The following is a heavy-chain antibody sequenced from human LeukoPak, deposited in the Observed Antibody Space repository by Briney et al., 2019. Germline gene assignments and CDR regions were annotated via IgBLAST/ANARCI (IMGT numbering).Heavy chain of an antibody. J-gene: IGHJ4*02. V-gene: IGHV3-7*01. CDR3: ARGKTVYSYGSAWSYYFDY. CDR2: IKHDGSED. Sequence: GGSLRLSCAASGFTLSNYWMTWVRQAPGKGLEWVANIKHDGSEDYYLDSVKGRFTISRDNAKSSMWLQMNSLRAEDTAVYYCARGKTVYSYGSAWSYYFDYWGQGTLVTVSS. D-gene: IGHD5-18*01. CDR1: GFTLSNYW.